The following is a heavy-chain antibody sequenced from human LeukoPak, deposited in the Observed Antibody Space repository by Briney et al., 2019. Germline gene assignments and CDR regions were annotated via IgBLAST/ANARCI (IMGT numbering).Heavy chain of an antibody. CDR3: ARQSSYYYYYMDV. Sequence: PSETLSLTCAVSDYSISSAYYWGWIRQPPGKGLEWIGSIYHSGSTYYSPSLESRVTISIGTSKNQFSLKLSSVTAADTAVYYCARQSSYYYYYMDVWGKGTTVTVSS. V-gene: IGHV4-38-2*01. J-gene: IGHJ6*03. CDR2: IYHSGST. CDR1: DYSISSAYY.